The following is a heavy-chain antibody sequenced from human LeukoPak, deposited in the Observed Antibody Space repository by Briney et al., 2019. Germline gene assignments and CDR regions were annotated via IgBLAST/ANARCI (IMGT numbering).Heavy chain of an antibody. D-gene: IGHD5-12*01. V-gene: IGHV1-2*02. CDR3: ARDRTRGYSGYALDY. CDR2: INPNSGGT. J-gene: IGHJ4*02. Sequence: ASLKVSCKASGCTFTGYYIHWVRQAPGQGLEWMGWINPNSGGTNYAQKFQGRVTMTRDTSIGTAYMELSRLRSDDTAVYYCARDRTRGYSGYALDYWGQGTLVTVSS. CDR1: GCTFTGYY.